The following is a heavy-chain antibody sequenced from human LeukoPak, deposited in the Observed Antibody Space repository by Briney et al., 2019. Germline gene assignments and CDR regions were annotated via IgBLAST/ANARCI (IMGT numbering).Heavy chain of an antibody. J-gene: IGHJ4*02. CDR2: INHSGST. CDR3: ARDDLFYFDY. D-gene: IGHD3-3*01. V-gene: IGHV4-34*01. CDR1: GGSFSGYY. Sequence: SETLSLTCAVYGGSFSGYYWSWIRQPPGKGLEWIGEINHSGSTNYNPSLKSRVTISVDTSKNQFSLKLSSVTAAGTAVYYCARDDLFYFDYWGQGTLVTVSS.